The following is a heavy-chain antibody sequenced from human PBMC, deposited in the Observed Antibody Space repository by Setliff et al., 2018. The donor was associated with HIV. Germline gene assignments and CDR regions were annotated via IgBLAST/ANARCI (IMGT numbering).Heavy chain of an antibody. CDR1: GYTFNTYG. Sequence: ASVKVSCKTSGYTFNTYGLSWVRQAPGQGLEWMGWISTSNGSTKYAQMCQGRVTMTTDTSTSTAYMELRSLRPDDTAVYYCARDIGYCSGDRCPGFDYWGQGTLVTVSS. V-gene: IGHV1-18*01. CDR2: ISTSNGST. J-gene: IGHJ4*02. CDR3: ARDIGYCSGDRCPGFDY. D-gene: IGHD2-15*01.